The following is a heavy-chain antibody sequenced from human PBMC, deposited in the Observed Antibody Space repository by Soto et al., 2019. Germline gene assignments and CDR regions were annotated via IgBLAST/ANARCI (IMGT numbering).Heavy chain of an antibody. D-gene: IGHD3-10*01. CDR1: GFSFDDYG. J-gene: IGHJ5*02. CDR3: ARDLYGSAPNWFDP. V-gene: IGHV3-20*04. CDR2: INWNGDST. Sequence: PGGSLRLSCAASGFSFDDYGMNWVRQAPGKGLEWVSGINWNGDSTSYADSVEGRVTMTTDTSTSTAYMELRSLRSDDTAVYYCARDLYGSAPNWFDPWGQGTLVTVSS.